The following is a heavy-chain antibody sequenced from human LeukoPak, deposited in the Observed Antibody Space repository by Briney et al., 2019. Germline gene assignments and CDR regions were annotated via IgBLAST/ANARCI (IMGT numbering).Heavy chain of an antibody. Sequence: GGSVRLSCSASGFTFSSYVMHWVRQAPGKGLEYVSAIIGKGGITYYADSVKGRFTISRDNSKNTLYLQMNSPRVEDTAVYYCVKGHGGGTYSGYDLSRSYYGMDVWGQGTTVTV. D-gene: IGHD5-12*01. CDR3: VKGHGGGTYSGYDLSRSYYGMDV. CDR1: GFTFSSYV. CDR2: IIGKGGIT. J-gene: IGHJ6*02. V-gene: IGHV3-64D*06.